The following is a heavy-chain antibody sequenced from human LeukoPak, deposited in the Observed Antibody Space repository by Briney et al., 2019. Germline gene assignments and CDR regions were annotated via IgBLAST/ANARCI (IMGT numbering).Heavy chain of an antibody. J-gene: IGHJ6*02. CDR2: ISYDGSR. Sequence: PRGSLRLSCAASGFTFSIYAMHWVRQAPGKGLEWVAVISYDGSRYFTDSVKGRFTISRDNSKNTLYLQMNSLRAEDTAVFYCARDRIAVAGPSSYYYYSMDVWGQGTTVTVSS. D-gene: IGHD6-19*01. V-gene: IGHV3-30*04. CDR1: GFTFSIYA. CDR3: ARDRIAVAGPSSYYYYSMDV.